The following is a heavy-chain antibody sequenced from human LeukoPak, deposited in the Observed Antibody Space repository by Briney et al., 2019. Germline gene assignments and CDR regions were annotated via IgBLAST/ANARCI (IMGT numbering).Heavy chain of an antibody. V-gene: IGHV3-21*01. Sequence: PGGSLRLSCAASGFTFSSYSMNWVRQAPGKGLEWVSSISSSSYIYYEDSVKGRFTISRDNAKNSLYLQMNSLRAEDTAVYYCARGENNYGYYYFDYWGQGTLVTVSS. CDR1: GFTFSSYS. D-gene: IGHD5-18*01. CDR2: ISSSSYI. J-gene: IGHJ4*02. CDR3: ARGENNYGYYYFDY.